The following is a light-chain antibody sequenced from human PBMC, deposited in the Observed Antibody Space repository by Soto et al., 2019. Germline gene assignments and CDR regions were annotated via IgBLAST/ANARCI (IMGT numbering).Light chain of an antibody. V-gene: IGKV1-39*01. CDR1: QSISRN. Sequence: IQMTQSPSSLSASVGDRVTITCRASQSISRNLNWYQQKPGKAPELLIYTASNLQSGVPSRFSGSGSGTDFALPISSLQHEDSAVYYCQQSHSSPLSFGGGTKVEFK. CDR2: TAS. CDR3: QQSHSSPLS. J-gene: IGKJ4*01.